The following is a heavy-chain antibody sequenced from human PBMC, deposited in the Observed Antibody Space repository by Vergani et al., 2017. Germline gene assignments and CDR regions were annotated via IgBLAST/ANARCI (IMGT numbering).Heavy chain of an antibody. CDR1: GGSFNTYY. Sequence: QVQLEESGPGLVKPSETLSLTCTVSGGSFNTYYWSWLRQSPGQGLEWIGYIYYSGSTNYNPSLKSRVTISVDTAKNQFSLKLSSVTAADTAVYYCARDKGNDCGWGSYRYFDPWGQGTLVTVSS. J-gene: IGHJ5*02. D-gene: IGHD3-16*02. CDR3: ARDKGNDCGWGSYRYFDP. V-gene: IGHV4-59*13. CDR2: IYYSGST.